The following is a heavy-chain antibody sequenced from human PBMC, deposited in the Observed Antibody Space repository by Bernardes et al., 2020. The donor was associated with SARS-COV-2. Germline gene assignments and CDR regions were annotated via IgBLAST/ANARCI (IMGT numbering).Heavy chain of an antibody. J-gene: IGHJ4*02. D-gene: IGHD3-10*01. V-gene: IGHV4-34*01. Sequence: SAILSPTCAGHGSSLISYYWRWVRPPPGTGLEWIGQINHSGVTNYNPTLKSRVSISVDTSKNQFSLRLTYVTAADTAIYYCARGAKVLEYWGQGTLVSVSS. CDR3: ARGAKVLEY. CDR1: GSSLISYY. CDR2: INHSGVT.